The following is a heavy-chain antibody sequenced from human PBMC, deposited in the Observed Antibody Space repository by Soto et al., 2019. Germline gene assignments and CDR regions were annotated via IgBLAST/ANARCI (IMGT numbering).Heavy chain of an antibody. CDR3: ARDSKHGGWSPSRDSSHNWFDP. CDR1: GFTFSSYS. Sequence: LRLSCAASGFTFSSYSMNWVRQAPGKGLEWASSISSSSSYIYYADSVKGRFTISRDNAKNSLYLQMNSLRAEDTAVYYCARDSKHGGWSPSRDSSHNWFDPWGQGTLVTVSS. J-gene: IGHJ5*02. V-gene: IGHV3-21*01. CDR2: ISSSSSYI. D-gene: IGHD6-19*01.